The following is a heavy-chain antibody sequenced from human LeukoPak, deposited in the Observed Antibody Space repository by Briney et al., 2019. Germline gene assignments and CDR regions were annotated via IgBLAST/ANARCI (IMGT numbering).Heavy chain of an antibody. V-gene: IGHV3-21*01. Sequence: PGGSLRLSCAASGFTFSSYAMSWVRQAPGKGLEWVSSIGSGGSYIYSADSLKGRFTISRDNARNSLYLQMNSLRADDTAMYYCARIGGYNYGEIDHWGQGTLVTVSS. CDR2: IGSGGSYI. CDR1: GFTFSSYA. D-gene: IGHD5-24*01. J-gene: IGHJ4*02. CDR3: ARIGGYNYGEIDH.